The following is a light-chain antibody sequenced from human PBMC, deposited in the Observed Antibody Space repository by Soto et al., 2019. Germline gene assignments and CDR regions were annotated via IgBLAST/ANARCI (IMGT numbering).Light chain of an antibody. CDR2: DVT. Sequence: QSALTQPASVSGSPGQSITISCTGTGSDIGSYNYVSWYQHHPGKVPKFIIYDVTNRPSGVSDRFSGSKSGNTASLTISGLQAEDEADYYCNSYTSASTYVFGPGTKVTVL. CDR1: GSDIGSYNY. CDR3: NSYTSASTYV. V-gene: IGLV2-14*03. J-gene: IGLJ1*01.